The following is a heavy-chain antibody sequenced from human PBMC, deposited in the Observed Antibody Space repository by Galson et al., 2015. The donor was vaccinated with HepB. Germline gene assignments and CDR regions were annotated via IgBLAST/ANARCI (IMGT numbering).Heavy chain of an antibody. D-gene: IGHD3-16*02. J-gene: IGHJ6*02. CDR3: AKDLSPLYYYYGLDV. Sequence: SLRLSCAASGFTFSDYYMSWIRQAPGKGLEWVSYISSSGSTIYYADSVKGRFTISRDNSKNTLYLQMNSLRVEDTAIYYCAKDLSPLYYYYGLDVWGQGTTVTVSS. CDR2: ISSSGSTI. CDR1: GFTFSDYY. V-gene: IGHV3-11*01.